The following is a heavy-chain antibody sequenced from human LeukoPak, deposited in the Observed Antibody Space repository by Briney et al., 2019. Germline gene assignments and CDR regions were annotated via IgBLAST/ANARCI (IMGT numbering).Heavy chain of an antibody. CDR3: ARHGIWDYDFWSGYTGWFDP. Sequence: SETLSLTCPVSGGSISSYYWSWIRQPPGKGLEWIGYIYTSGSTNYNPSLKSRVTISVDTSKNQFSLKLSSVTAADTAVYYCARHGIWDYDFWSGYTGWFDPWGQGTLVTVSS. CDR1: GGSISSYY. J-gene: IGHJ5*02. CDR2: IYTSGST. D-gene: IGHD3-3*01. V-gene: IGHV4-4*09.